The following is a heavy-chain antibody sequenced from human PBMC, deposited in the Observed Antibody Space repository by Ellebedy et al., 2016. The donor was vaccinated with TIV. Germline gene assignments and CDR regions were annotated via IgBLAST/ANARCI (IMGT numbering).Heavy chain of an antibody. Sequence: GESLKISCAASGFRFSSYAMSWVRQAPGKGLEWVSTISGSVGGTHYADSVKGRFTMSRDNSKNTLYLQMNSLRAEDTAVYYCAKEELNFGDTSMVTDYWGQGTLVTVSS. D-gene: IGHD5-18*01. CDR3: AKEELNFGDTSMVTDY. CDR2: ISGSVGGT. V-gene: IGHV3-23*01. J-gene: IGHJ4*02. CDR1: GFRFSSYA.